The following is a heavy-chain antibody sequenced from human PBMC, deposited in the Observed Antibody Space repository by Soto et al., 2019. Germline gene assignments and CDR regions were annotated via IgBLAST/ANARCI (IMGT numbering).Heavy chain of an antibody. CDR1: GASISSGGYS. Sequence: SETLSLTCAVSGASISSGGYSWSWIWQPPGKGLEWIGYIYDDGSTFYNPPLKSRVSISADRSKNQFSLRLTSVTAADTAVYYCARRPIASPPDYWGQGTLVTVSS. V-gene: IGHV4-30-2*01. CDR3: ARRPIASPPDY. D-gene: IGHD2-21*01. CDR2: IYDDGST. J-gene: IGHJ4*02.